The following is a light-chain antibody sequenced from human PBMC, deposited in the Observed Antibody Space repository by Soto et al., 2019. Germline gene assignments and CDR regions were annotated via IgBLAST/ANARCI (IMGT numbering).Light chain of an antibody. CDR1: SSNIGNNY. CDR3: GTWDSRLSAYV. V-gene: IGLV1-51*02. J-gene: IGLJ1*01. Sequence: QSALTQPPSVSAAPGQKVTISCSGSSSNIGNNYVSWYQQLPGTAPKLLIYENNKRPSGIPDRFSGSKSGTSATLGITGLQTGDEADYYCGTWDSRLSAYVLGTGTKGTVL. CDR2: ENN.